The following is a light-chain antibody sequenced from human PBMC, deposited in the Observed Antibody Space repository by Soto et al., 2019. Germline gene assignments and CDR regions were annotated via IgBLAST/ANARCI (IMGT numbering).Light chain of an antibody. CDR2: GVS. CDR1: SIDVGGYKY. V-gene: IGLV2-11*01. J-gene: IGLJ1*01. Sequence: QSVLTQPRSVSGCPGQSVTISCTLTSIDVGGYKYVSWYQQKPGKAPKLIIYGVSRWPSGVPNRFSGSKSGNRASLTISGLQAEDEGDYYCCSYAGGPEVFGTGTKVTVL. CDR3: CSYAGGPEV.